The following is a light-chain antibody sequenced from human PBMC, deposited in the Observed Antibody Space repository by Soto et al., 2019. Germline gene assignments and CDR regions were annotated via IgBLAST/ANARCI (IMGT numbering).Light chain of an antibody. CDR3: CSYAGSYTYV. V-gene: IGLV2-11*01. CDR2: DVS. J-gene: IGLJ1*01. CDR1: SSDVGGYNY. Sequence: QSVRTQPRSVSGSPGQSVTISCPGTSSDVGGYNYVSWYQQHPGKAPKLMIYDVSKRPSGVPDRFSGSKSGNTASLTISGLQAEDEADYYCCSYAGSYTYVFGTGTKVTVL.